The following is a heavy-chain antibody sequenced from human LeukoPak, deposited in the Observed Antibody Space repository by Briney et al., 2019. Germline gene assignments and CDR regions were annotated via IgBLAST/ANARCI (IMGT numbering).Heavy chain of an antibody. CDR2: ISNNGGYT. V-gene: IGHV3-23*01. CDR3: AKQLGYCSDGSCYFPY. D-gene: IGHD2-15*01. J-gene: IGHJ4*02. CDR1: GFTFSSSA. Sequence: GGSLRLSCAASGFTFSSSAMSWVRQAPGKGLEWVSAISNNGGYTYYADSVQGRFTISRDNSKSTMCLQMNSLRAEDTAVYYCAKQLGYCSDGSCYFPYWGQGTLVTVSS.